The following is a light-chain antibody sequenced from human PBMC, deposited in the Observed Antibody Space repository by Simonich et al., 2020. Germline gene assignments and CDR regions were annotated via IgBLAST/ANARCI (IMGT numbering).Light chain of an antibody. CDR2: AAS. CDR1: QGISSY. V-gene: IGKV1-8*01. CDR3: QQYYSYPWT. Sequence: AIRMTQSPSSLSASTGDRVTITCRASQGISSYLAWYQQKPGKAPKFLIYAASTLQSVVPSRFSGSGSGTDFTLTISCLQSEDFATYYCQQYYSYPWTFGQGTKVEIK. J-gene: IGKJ1*01.